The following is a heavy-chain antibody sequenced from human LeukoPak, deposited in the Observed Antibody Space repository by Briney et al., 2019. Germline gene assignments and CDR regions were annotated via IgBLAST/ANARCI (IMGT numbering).Heavy chain of an antibody. D-gene: IGHD2-2*01. CDR1: GFTFSHYA. Sequence: PVTSLRLSCAASGFTFSHYAMHWVRQAPGKGLEWVAVIWYDGSHDTYTDSVKGRFTVSRDNFKNVLHIQMNILRVEDTAVYSCAKEGDYCSSSGCHKRGIDYWGQGTLVTVSS. V-gene: IGHV3-33*06. CDR3: AKEGDYCSSSGCHKRGIDY. CDR2: IWYDGSHD. J-gene: IGHJ4*02.